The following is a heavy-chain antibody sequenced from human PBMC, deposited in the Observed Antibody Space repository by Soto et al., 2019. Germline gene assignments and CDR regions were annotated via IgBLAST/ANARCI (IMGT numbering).Heavy chain of an antibody. CDR1: GFTFSNYA. J-gene: IGHJ4*02. Sequence: GGSLRLSCAASGFTFSNYAMHWVRQAPGKGRAWVAFISYTGDNKYFADSVKGRFTISRDNSKNTLYLQMNSLRAEDTALYFCARPRISCSSTSCYLDSWGQGTLVTVSS. V-gene: IGHV3-30-3*01. D-gene: IGHD2-2*01. CDR3: ARPRISCSSTSCYLDS. CDR2: ISYTGDNK.